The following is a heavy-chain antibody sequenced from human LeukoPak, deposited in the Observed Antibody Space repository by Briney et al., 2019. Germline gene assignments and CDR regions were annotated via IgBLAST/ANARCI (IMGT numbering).Heavy chain of an antibody. CDR3: ARARDSSWDY. D-gene: IGHD6-13*01. Sequence: GGSLRLSCAASGFTFSSYWMSWVRQAPGKGLERVANIKDDGSEKYYVDSVKGRFTISRDDAKNSLYLQMNSLRAEDTAVYYCARARDSSWDYWGQGTLVTVSS. CDR1: GFTFSSYW. J-gene: IGHJ4*02. CDR2: IKDDGSEK. V-gene: IGHV3-7*03.